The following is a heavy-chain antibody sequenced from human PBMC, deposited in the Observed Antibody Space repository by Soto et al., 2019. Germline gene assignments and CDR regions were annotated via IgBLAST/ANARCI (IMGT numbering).Heavy chain of an antibody. V-gene: IGHV4-31*03. CDR2: FYYSGII. CDR3: ASSGAREGDWLDP. J-gene: IGHJ5*02. CDR1: GGSIRRRGYY. Sequence: QVQLQESGPGLVKTSQTLSLTCTVSGGSIRRRGYYWSWIRHRPGEGLQWIGFFYYSGIIDYNPSLRSRTVISADTSTNQVFLQLSSVTAADTAVYYCASSGAREGDWLDPWGQGTQVTVSS. D-gene: IGHD3-16*01.